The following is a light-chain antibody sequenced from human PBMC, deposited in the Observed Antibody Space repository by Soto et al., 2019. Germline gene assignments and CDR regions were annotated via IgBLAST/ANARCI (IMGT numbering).Light chain of an antibody. Sequence: QPASVSGSPGQSITISCTGTSSDVGGYNYVSWYQQHPGKAPKLMIYDVTNRPSGVSNRFSGSKSGNTASLTISGLQAEDEADYYCSSYTSSSLYVFGTGTKLTVL. CDR3: SSYTSSSLYV. CDR2: DVT. J-gene: IGLJ1*01. CDR1: SSDVGGYNY. V-gene: IGLV2-14*01.